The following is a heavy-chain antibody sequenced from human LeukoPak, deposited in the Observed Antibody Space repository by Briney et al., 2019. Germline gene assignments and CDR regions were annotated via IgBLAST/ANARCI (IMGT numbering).Heavy chain of an antibody. CDR2: IYYSGST. D-gene: IGHD6-13*01. CDR3: ARELAAAGYFDY. V-gene: IGHV4-59*12. Sequence: SETLSLTCTVSGGSISGYYWSWIRQPPGKGLEWIGYIYYSGSTNYNPSLKSRVTISVDTSKNQFSLKLSSVTAAHTAVYYCARELAAAGYFDYWGQGTLVTVSS. J-gene: IGHJ4*02. CDR1: GGSISGYY.